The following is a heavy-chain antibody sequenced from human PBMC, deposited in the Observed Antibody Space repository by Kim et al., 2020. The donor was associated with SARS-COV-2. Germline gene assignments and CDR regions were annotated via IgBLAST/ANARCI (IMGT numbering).Heavy chain of an antibody. Sequence: GGSLRLSYAASGFTVSSNYMSWVRQAPGKGLEWVSVIYSGGSTYYADSVKGRFTISRDNSKNTLYLQMNSLRAEDTAVYYCARDPYYYDSSGYYVSGYWGQGTLVTVSS. CDR1: GFTVSSNY. V-gene: IGHV3-66*01. CDR2: IYSGGST. CDR3: ARDPYYYDSSGYYVSGY. D-gene: IGHD3-22*01. J-gene: IGHJ4*02.